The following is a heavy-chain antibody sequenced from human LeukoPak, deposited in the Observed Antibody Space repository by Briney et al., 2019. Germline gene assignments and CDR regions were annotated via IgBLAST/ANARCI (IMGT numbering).Heavy chain of an antibody. D-gene: IGHD3-22*01. CDR2: IYYSGST. CDR1: GGSISSSSYY. CDR3: ARDLDYYDSSGPQAGWFDP. J-gene: IGHJ5*02. Sequence: PSETLSLTCTDSGGSISSSSYYWGWIRQPPGKGLEWIGSIYYSGSTYYNPSLKSRVTISVDTSKNQFSLKLSSVTAADTAVYYCARDLDYYDSSGPQAGWFDPWGQGTLVTVSS. V-gene: IGHV4-39*07.